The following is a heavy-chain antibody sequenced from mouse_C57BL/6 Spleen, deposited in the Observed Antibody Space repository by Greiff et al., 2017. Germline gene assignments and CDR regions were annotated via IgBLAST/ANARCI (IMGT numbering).Heavy chain of an antibody. CDR3: ARQGTTAPDY. D-gene: IGHD1-2*01. V-gene: IGHV1-55*01. CDR2: IYPGSGST. CDR1: GYTFTSYW. J-gene: IGHJ2*01. Sequence: QVQLQQSGAELVKPGASVKMSCTASGYTFTSYWITWVKQRPGQGLEWIGDIYPGSGSTDYNEKFKGKATLTVDTSSSTAYMQLSSLTSEDSAVYYCARQGTTAPDYWGQGTTLTVSS.